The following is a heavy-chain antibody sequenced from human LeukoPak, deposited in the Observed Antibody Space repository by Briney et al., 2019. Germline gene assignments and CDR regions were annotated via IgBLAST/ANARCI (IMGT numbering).Heavy chain of an antibody. Sequence: SETLSLTCTVSGGSISSYYWCWVRPPPGKGLGWIGYLFFSVSTTYNPYLNSRAAISVATSKNQFPLNLSCVTAADTAVYYCARARIQLWPPDYWGQGTLVTVSS. CDR3: ARARIQLWPPDY. J-gene: IGHJ4*02. V-gene: IGHV4-59*01. CDR2: LFFSVST. D-gene: IGHD5-18*01. CDR1: GGSISSYY.